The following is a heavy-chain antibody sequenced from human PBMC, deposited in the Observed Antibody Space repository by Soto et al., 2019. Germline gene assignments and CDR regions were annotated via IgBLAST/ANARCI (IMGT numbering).Heavy chain of an antibody. CDR3: AKGGFCSSTSCYSPEYYYYYYGMDV. J-gene: IGHJ6*02. CDR1: GFTFSSYG. V-gene: IGHV3-30*18. CDR2: ISYDGSNK. Sequence: GGSLRLSCAASGFTFSSYGMHWVRQAPGKGLEWVAVISYDGSNKYYADSVKGRFTISRDNSKNTLYLQMNSLRAEDTAVYYCAKGGFCSSTSCYSPEYYYYYYGMDVWGQGTTVTVSS. D-gene: IGHD2-2*01.